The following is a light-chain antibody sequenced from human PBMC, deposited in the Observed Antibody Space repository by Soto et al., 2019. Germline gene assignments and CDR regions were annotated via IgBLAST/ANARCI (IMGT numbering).Light chain of an antibody. Sequence: QSALTQPASVSGSPGQSITISCTGTSSDVGGYNYVCWYQQHPGKAPKLMFYDVSNRPSGVSNRFSGSKSGNTASLTISGRQAEDEADYYCSSYTSSSTLEVVFGGGTKVTVL. CDR1: SSDVGGYNY. V-gene: IGLV2-14*01. CDR3: SSYTSSSTLEVV. J-gene: IGLJ2*01. CDR2: DVS.